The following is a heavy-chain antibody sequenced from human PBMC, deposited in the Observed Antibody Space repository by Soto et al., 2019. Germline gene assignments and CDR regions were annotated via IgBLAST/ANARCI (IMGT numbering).Heavy chain of an antibody. Sequence: QVQLVQSGAEVMQPGSSVKVSCKPSGGTLTNFINYPINWVRQSPGQGLEWMGGIVPNIGTVNYAQKFQGRVTMTADKSTGTVYMELSSLRSDESALYYCARRNTAGFLRYFDNWGQGTLVTVSS. D-gene: IGHD6-19*01. CDR3: ARRNTAGFLRYFDN. CDR1: GGTLTNFINYP. CDR2: IVPNIGTV. J-gene: IGHJ4*02. V-gene: IGHV1-69*06.